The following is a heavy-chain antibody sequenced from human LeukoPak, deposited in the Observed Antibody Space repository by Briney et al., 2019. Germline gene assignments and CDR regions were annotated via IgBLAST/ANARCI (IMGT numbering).Heavy chain of an antibody. CDR2: IYIRGST. V-gene: IGHV4-4*07. CDR3: ARSDVTYDNSGPPFTDDAVDI. D-gene: IGHD3-22*01. Sequence: SETLSLTCTVSGVSISSYYWSWIRQPAGKGLEWIGRIYIRGSTNYNPSLKSRVTMSLDTSKNQFSLNLSSVTAADTAVYYCARSDVTYDNSGPPFTDDAVDIWGQGTMVTVSS. CDR1: GVSISSYY. J-gene: IGHJ3*02.